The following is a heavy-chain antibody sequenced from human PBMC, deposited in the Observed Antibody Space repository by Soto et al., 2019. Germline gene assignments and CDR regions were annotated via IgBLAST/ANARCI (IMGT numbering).Heavy chain of an antibody. Sequence: SETLSLTCTVSGGSISSSSYYWGWIRQPPGKGLEWIGSIYYSGSTYYNPSLKSRVTISVDTSKNQFSLKLSSVTAADTAVYYCARQVKVDTMIPRPQPADYWGQGTLVTVSS. CDR2: IYYSGST. V-gene: IGHV4-39*01. D-gene: IGHD3-22*01. J-gene: IGHJ4*02. CDR1: GGSISSSSYY. CDR3: ARQVKVDTMIPRPQPADY.